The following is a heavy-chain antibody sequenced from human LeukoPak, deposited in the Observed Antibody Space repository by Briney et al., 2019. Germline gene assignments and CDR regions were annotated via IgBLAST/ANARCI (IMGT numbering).Heavy chain of an antibody. CDR1: GFTFSSYA. Sequence: GGSLRLSCAASGFTFSSYAMSWVRQAPGKGLEWVSTITGTSGITYYADSVKGRFTISRDNSKNTLYMQMNSLRAEDTAVYYCARRSVAGKKAFDYWGQGTLVTVSS. D-gene: IGHD6-19*01. V-gene: IGHV3-23*01. CDR3: ARRSVAGKKAFDY. CDR2: ITGTSGIT. J-gene: IGHJ4*02.